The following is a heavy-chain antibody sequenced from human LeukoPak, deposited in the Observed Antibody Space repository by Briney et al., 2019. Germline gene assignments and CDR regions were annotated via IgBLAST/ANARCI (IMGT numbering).Heavy chain of an antibody. D-gene: IGHD1-14*01. J-gene: IGHJ6*03. CDR2: IYSDDRA. CDR3: ARDLAGFQEPRYYYYMDV. V-gene: IGHV3-66*02. Sequence: GGSLRLSCVASGFTVSRNVISWVRQAPGKGLEWVSLIYSDDRAFYADSVKGRFTISRNNSKNTLFLQMSSLKPGDTAIYYCARDLAGFQEPRYYYYMDVWGKGTTVTVSS. CDR1: GFTVSRNV.